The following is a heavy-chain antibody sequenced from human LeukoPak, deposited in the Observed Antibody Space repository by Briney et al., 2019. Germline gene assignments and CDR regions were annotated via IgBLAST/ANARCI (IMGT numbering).Heavy chain of an antibody. CDR2: IYYSGST. CDR1: GGSISNYY. D-gene: IGHD2-2*01. CDR3: ARWLVPAANGDNWFDP. V-gene: IGHV4-59*08. Sequence: PSETLSLTCTVSGGSISNYYWSWIRQPPGKGLQWIGYIYYSGSTNYNPSLKSRVTISVDTSKNQFSLKLSSVTAADTAVYYCARWLVPAANGDNWFDPWGQGTLVTVSS. J-gene: IGHJ5*02.